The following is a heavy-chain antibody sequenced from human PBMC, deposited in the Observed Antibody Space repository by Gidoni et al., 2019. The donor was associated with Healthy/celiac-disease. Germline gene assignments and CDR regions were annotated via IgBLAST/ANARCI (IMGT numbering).Heavy chain of an antibody. CDR3: ARDPTPYWSYFDQ. J-gene: IGHJ4*02. CDR2: ISRSGDAS. Sequence: EVHLLEPGGDSPPPGGPLRLSCAASGSALETYAFSWFPQAPGKGLEWVSGISRSGDASYRPRTMKGRFTIAGDNIKQTLYLQRDNLRAEDTSIYYCARDPTPYWSYFDQWGQGTLVTVSS. CDR1: GSALETYA. V-gene: IGHV3-23*01. D-gene: IGHD2-21*01.